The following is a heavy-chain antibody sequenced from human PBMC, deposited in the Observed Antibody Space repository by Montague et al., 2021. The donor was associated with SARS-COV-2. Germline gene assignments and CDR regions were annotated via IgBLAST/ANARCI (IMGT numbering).Heavy chain of an antibody. CDR3: ARDYGDYSYYYGLDV. J-gene: IGHJ6*02. V-gene: IGHV4-61*02. CDR2: IYSSGSN. CDR1: GGSTRRGCYY. Sequence: TLSLTCTVSGGSTRRGCYYWSWIRQPAGKGLEWIGRIYSSGSNNHNPSLKSRVTMSVDTSKNQFSLKVSSVTAADTAVYYCARDYGDYSYYYGLDVWGQGTTVTVSS. D-gene: IGHD4-17*01.